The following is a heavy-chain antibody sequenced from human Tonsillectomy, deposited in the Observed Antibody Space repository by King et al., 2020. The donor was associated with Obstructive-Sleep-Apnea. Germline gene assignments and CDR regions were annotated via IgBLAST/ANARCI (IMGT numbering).Heavy chain of an antibody. Sequence: QLQESGPGLVKPSETLSLTCTVSGGSISSSRHYWGWSRQPPGKGQGWIGIFSYSGSTFYNPALKSRVTISVDTSKNHFSLKLISVTAADTAIYYCARDWGQPDYWGQGTLVTVSS. CDR3: ARDWGQPDY. V-gene: IGHV4-39*07. J-gene: IGHJ4*02. D-gene: IGHD3-16*01. CDR1: GGSISSSRHY. CDR2: FSYSGST.